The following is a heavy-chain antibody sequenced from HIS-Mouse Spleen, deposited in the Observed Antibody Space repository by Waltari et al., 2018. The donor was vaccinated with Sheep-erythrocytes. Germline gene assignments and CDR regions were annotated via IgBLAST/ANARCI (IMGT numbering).Heavy chain of an antibody. Sequence: EVQLVESGGGLVQPGRSLRLSCAASGFTFSSYSMNWVRQAPGKGRWWVSAISSSSSYIYYADSVKGRFTISRDNAKNSLYLQMNSLRAEDTAVYYCARVASGATFDYWGQGTLVTVSS. CDR3: ARVASGATFDY. CDR1: GFTFSSYS. CDR2: ISSSSSYI. J-gene: IGHJ4*02. D-gene: IGHD1-26*01. V-gene: IGHV3-21*01.